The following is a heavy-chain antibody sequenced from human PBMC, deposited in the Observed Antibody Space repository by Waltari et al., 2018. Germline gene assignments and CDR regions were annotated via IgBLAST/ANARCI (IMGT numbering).Heavy chain of an antibody. D-gene: IGHD2-2*02. V-gene: IGHV3-30*01. Sequence: QVQMLESGGGVVQPGRSLRLSCTASGFPFRRHSIHWVRQAPGKGLEWVALMSYDGSSKYYADSVKGRFTVSRDNSKNTVYLQLNSLRVEDTAVYYCAREDICRSTTCYTLDYWGLGTLVTVSS. CDR2: MSYDGSSK. J-gene: IGHJ4*02. CDR1: GFPFRRHS. CDR3: AREDICRSTTCYTLDY.